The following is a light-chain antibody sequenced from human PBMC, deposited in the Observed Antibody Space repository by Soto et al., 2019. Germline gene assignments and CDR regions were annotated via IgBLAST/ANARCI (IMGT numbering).Light chain of an antibody. CDR2: TTS. CDR1: RAISTY. J-gene: IGKJ2*01. CDR3: QQSYGTPRT. Sequence: IQMTQSPSSLSVSVGDRVTISCRAGRAISTYLNWYQQRLGTAPKLLIYTTSNLHSGVPSRFSGNGSGTDFTLTISSLRPEDIATYYCQQSYGTPRTFGQGTKLEI. V-gene: IGKV1-39*01.